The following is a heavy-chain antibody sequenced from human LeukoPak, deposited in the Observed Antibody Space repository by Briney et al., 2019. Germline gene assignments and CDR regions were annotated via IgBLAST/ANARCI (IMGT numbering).Heavy chain of an antibody. CDR2: IGGSGGGT. Sequence: GESLTLSCAASGFTFSNYAMSWVRQAPGKGLEWVSAIGGSGGGTYYADSVKGRFTISRDNSKNTLYLQMTGLRAEDTAIYYCAKTPETYYYDFSGYYYYFDYWGQGTLSPSPQ. CDR3: AKTPETYYYDFSGYYYYFDY. CDR1: GFTFSNYA. V-gene: IGHV3-23*01. D-gene: IGHD3-22*01. J-gene: IGHJ4*02.